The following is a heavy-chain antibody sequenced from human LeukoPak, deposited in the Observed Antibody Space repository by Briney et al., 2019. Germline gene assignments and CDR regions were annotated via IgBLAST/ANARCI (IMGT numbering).Heavy chain of an antibody. CDR3: VRTYDTSGYYLYYFDY. CDR2: INWNGGST. V-gene: IGHV3-20*04. Sequence: GGSLRLSCAASGFTFDDYGMSWVRQAPGKGLEWVSGINWNGGSTGYADSVKGRFTISRDNAKNALYLQMNSLRAEDTALYYCVRTYDTSGYYLYYFDYWGQGTLVTVSS. J-gene: IGHJ4*02. CDR1: GFTFDDYG. D-gene: IGHD3-22*01.